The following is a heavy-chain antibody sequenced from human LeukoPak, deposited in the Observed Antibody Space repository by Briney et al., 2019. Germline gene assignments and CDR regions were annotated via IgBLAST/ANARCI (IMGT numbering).Heavy chain of an antibody. CDR1: GFTFSSYG. V-gene: IGHV3-33*01. CDR2: IWYDGSNK. J-gene: IGHJ6*04. D-gene: IGHD2-2*01. Sequence: GRSLRLSCAASGFTFSSYGMHWVRQAPGKGLEWVAVIWYDGSNKYYADSVKGRFTISRDNSKNTLYLQMNSLRAEDTAVYYCASRVVVPGANMDVWGKGTTVTVSS. CDR3: ASRVVVPGANMDV.